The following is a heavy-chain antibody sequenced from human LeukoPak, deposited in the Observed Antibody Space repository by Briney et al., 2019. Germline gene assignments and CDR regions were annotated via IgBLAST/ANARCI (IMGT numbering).Heavy chain of an antibody. J-gene: IGHJ6*03. D-gene: IGHD3-10*01. CDR1: GGAISSSNW. V-gene: IGHV4-4*02. Sequence: DPSETLSLTCTVSGGAISSSNWWSWVRQPPGKGLEWIGEIFHGGSTNYNPSLKSRVTISGDKSRNLISLKVSSVTAADTAVYYCARQSPVYYGSGSYHYYYYYYMDVWGKGTTVTISS. CDR2: IFHGGST. CDR3: ARQSPVYYGSGSYHYYYYYYMDV.